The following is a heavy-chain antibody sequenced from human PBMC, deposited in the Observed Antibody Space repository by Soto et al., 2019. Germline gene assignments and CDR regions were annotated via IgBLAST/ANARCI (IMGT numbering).Heavy chain of an antibody. V-gene: IGHV4-61*05. CDR3: ARHSFHYDYIWGSYRLGYFDY. CDR2: IYYSGST. CDR1: GGSISSSSYY. Sequence: PSETLSLTCTVSGGSISSSSYYWSWIRQPPGKGLEWIGYIYYSGSTNYNPSLKSRVTISVDTSKNQFSLKLSSVTAADTAVYYCARHSFHYDYIWGSYRLGYFDYWGQGTLVTVSS. J-gene: IGHJ4*02. D-gene: IGHD3-16*02.